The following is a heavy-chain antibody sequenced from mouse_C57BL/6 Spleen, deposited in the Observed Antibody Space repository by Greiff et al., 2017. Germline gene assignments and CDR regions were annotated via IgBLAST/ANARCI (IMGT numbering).Heavy chain of an antibody. V-gene: IGHV1-31*01. CDR1: GYSFTGYY. J-gene: IGHJ2*01. CDR3: ARSYYYGSSYAFDY. D-gene: IGHD1-1*01. Sequence: VQLQQSGPELVKPGASVKISCKASGYSFTGYYMHWVKQSHGNILDWIGYIYPYNGVSSYNQKFKGKATLTVDKSFSTAYMELRSLTSEDSAVYYCARSYYYGSSYAFDYWGQGTTLTVSS. CDR2: IYPYNGVS.